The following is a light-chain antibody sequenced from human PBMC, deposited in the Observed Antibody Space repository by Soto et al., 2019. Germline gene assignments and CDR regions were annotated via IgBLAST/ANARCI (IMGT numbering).Light chain of an antibody. Sequence: DIQMTQSPSTLSASVGDRVNITCRASQSVSSWLAWYQQKPGKAPKLLIYKASSLHSGVPSRFSGSGSGTEFTLTISSLQPDDFATYYFHQYKTYWTFGHGTKVEMK. CDR2: KAS. CDR3: HQYKTYWT. CDR1: QSVSSW. V-gene: IGKV1-5*03. J-gene: IGKJ1*01.